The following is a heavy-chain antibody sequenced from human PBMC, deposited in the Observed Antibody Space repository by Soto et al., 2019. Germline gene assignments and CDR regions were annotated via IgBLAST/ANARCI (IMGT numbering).Heavy chain of an antibody. J-gene: IGHJ4*02. CDR1: GGSFSGYY. CDR3: ASLHEYDSSGYGYYFDY. V-gene: IGHV4-34*01. D-gene: IGHD3-22*01. CDR2: INHSGST. Sequence: SETLSLTCAVYGGSFSGYYWSWIRQPPGKGLEWIGEINHSGSTNYNPSLKSRVTISVDTSKNQFSLKLSSVTAADTAVYYCASLHEYDSSGYGYYFDYWGQGTLVTVSS.